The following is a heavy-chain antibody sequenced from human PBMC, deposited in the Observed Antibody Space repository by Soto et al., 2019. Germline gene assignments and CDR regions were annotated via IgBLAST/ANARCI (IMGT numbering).Heavy chain of an antibody. CDR3: ARRHYDFWSGYYSNFDY. CDR1: GYTFTSYG. CDR2: ISAYNGNT. V-gene: IGHV1-18*01. J-gene: IGHJ4*02. Sequence: GASVKVSCKASGYTFTSYGISWVRQAPGQGLEWMGWISAYNGNTNYAQKLQGRVTMITDTSTSTAYMELRSLRSDDTAVYYCARRHYDFWSGYYSNFDYWGQGTLVTVSS. D-gene: IGHD3-3*01.